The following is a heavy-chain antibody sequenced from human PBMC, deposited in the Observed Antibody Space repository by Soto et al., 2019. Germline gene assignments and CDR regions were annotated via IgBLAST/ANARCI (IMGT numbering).Heavy chain of an antibody. CDR1: GFTFSSYA. CDR2: ISYDGSNE. Sequence: QVQLVESGGGVVQPGRSLRLSCAASGFTFSSYAMYWVRQAPGKGLEWVADISYDGSNEYYAETGKGRFTISRDNSKNTLYLQMNSLGAEDTAVYYCARGSGGSDYWGQGTLVTVSS. D-gene: IGHD2-8*02. CDR3: ARGSGGSDY. J-gene: IGHJ4*02. V-gene: IGHV3-30-3*01.